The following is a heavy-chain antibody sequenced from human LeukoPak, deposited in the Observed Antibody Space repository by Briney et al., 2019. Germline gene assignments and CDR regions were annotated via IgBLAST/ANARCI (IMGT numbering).Heavy chain of an antibody. Sequence: PGGSLRLSCAASGFAFRSYATSWVRQAPGKGLEWVSGISGDAGNTDYADPVEGRFTISRDNSKNTVTLQMNSLRVEDSALYYCARDLGHRSDYWFDWWGQGTLVTVSS. CDR2: ISGDAGNT. J-gene: IGHJ4*02. V-gene: IGHV3-23*01. CDR1: GFAFRSYA. D-gene: IGHD3-16*01. CDR3: ARDLGHRSDYWFDW.